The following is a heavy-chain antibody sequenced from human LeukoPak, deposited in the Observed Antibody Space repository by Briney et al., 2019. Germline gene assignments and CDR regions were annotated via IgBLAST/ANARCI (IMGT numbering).Heavy chain of an antibody. CDR2: IKQDGSEK. V-gene: IGHV3-7*01. D-gene: IGHD6-19*01. Sequence: GGSLRLSREASGFTFSNYWMTWDRQAPGKGLEWVANIKQDGSEKYYVDSVKGRFTVSRDNAKQSLYLQMNSLRAEDTAVYYCARGSGWTDYWGQGTLVTVSS. CDR1: GFTFSNYW. J-gene: IGHJ4*02. CDR3: ARGSGWTDY.